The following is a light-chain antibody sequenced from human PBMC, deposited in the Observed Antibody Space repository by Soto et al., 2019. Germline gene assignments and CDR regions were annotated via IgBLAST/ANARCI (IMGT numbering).Light chain of an antibody. J-gene: IGKJ1*01. CDR3: QHYNCYSKA. Sequence: QLNQSPSALSASVGDRVTITCRASQSISSWLAWYQQYPVIAPELLIYAACTLPSGVPSTYSGSLSGRYVTLTIICVPSEYFASYYCQHYNCYSKAFGQGTIVDI. CDR2: AAC. CDR1: QSISSW. V-gene: IGKV1-5*01.